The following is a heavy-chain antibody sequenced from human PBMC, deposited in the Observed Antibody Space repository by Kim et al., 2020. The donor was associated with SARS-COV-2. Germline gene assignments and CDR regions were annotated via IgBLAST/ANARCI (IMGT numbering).Heavy chain of an antibody. Sequence: GGSLRLSCAASGFTFSSYGMHWVRQAPGKGLEWVAVIWYDGSNKYYADSVKGRFTISRDNSKNTLYLQMNSLRAEDTAVYYCARDRGWELLLQYYFDYWGQGTLVTVSS. CDR2: IWYDGSNK. CDR3: ARDRGWELLLQYYFDY. V-gene: IGHV3-33*08. D-gene: IGHD2-15*01. J-gene: IGHJ4*02. CDR1: GFTFSSYG.